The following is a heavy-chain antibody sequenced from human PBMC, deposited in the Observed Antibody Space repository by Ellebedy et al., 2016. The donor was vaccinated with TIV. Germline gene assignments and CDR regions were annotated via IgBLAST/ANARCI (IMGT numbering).Heavy chain of an antibody. V-gene: IGHV3-21*01. D-gene: IGHD3-10*01. CDR2: ISSSSSYI. J-gene: IGHJ3*02. Sequence: PGGSLRLSCAASAFTFSSYSMNWARHAPGKGLDWASSISSSSSYIYYADSVKGRFTISRDNAKNSLYLQMNSLGAEDTAVYYCARDRPGRAFDIWGQGTMVTVSS. CDR3: ARDRPGRAFDI. CDR1: AFTFSSYS.